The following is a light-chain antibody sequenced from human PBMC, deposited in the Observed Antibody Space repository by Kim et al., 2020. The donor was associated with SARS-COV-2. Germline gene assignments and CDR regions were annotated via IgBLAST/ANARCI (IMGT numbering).Light chain of an antibody. CDR1: KLGDKY. CDR2: QDS. Sequence: SYELTQPPSVSVSPGRTASITCSGDKLGDKYASWYQQKPGQSPVLVIYQDSKRPSGIPERFSGSNSGNTATLTISGTQAMDEADYYCQAWDSSTEVFGGGTQLTVL. J-gene: IGLJ3*02. V-gene: IGLV3-1*01. CDR3: QAWDSSTEV.